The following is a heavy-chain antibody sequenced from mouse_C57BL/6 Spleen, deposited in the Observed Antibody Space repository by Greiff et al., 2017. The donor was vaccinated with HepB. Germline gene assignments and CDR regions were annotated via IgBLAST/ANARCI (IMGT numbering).Heavy chain of an antibody. D-gene: IGHD2-5*01. CDR2: ILPGSGST. CDR3: ARRGSNYPLGYFDV. Sequence: VQLVESGAELMKPGASVKLSCKATGYTFTGYWIEWVKQRPGHGLEWIGEILPGSGSTNYNEKFKGKATFTADTSSNTAYMQLSRLTTEDSAIEYCARRGSNYPLGYFDVWGTGTTVTVSS. J-gene: IGHJ1*03. V-gene: IGHV1-9*01. CDR1: GYTFTGYW.